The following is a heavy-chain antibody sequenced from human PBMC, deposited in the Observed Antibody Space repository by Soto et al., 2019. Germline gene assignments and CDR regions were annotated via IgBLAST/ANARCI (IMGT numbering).Heavy chain of an antibody. CDR1: GGSISSGGYS. CDR3: ARAGDYGWGGFDY. V-gene: IGHV4-30-2*01. D-gene: IGHD4-17*01. J-gene: IGHJ4*02. Sequence: QLQLQESGSGLVKPSQTLSLTCAVSGGSISSGGYSWSWIRQPPGKGLEWIGYIYHSGSTYYNPALKSRVTIPVDRSKNQFSLKLSSVTAADTAVYYCARAGDYGWGGFDYWGQGTLVTVSS. CDR2: IYHSGST.